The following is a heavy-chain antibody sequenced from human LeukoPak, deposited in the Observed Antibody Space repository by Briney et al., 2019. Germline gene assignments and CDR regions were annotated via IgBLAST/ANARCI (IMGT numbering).Heavy chain of an antibody. D-gene: IGHD4-17*01. Sequence: GGSLRLSCAASGFTLSSYWMHWVRQAPGKGLVWVSRIYFDGSRTHYADSVKGRFTISRDNAKNTLYLQMNSLRAEDTAVYYCARGVFGAYGCDYWGRGSMV. CDR2: IYFDGSRT. CDR1: GFTLSSYW. J-gene: IGHJ4*02. CDR3: ARGVFGAYGCDY. V-gene: IGHV3-74*01.